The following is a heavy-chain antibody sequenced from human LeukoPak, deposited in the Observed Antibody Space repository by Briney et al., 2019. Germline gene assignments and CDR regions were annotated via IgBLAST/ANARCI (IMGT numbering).Heavy chain of an antibody. CDR1: GFTFSSYA. D-gene: IGHD6-13*01. J-gene: IGHJ6*03. CDR3: AKEGIHMHYYYMDV. CDR2: ISGSGGST. V-gene: IGHV3-23*01. Sequence: GGSLRLFCAASGFTFSSYAMSWVRQAPGKGLEWVSAISGSGGSTYYADSVKGRFTISRDNSKNTLYLQMNSLRAEDTAVYYCAKEGIHMHYYYMDVWGKGTTVTVSS.